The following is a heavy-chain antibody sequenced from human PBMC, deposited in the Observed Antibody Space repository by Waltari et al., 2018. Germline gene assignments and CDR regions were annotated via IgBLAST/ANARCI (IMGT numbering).Heavy chain of an antibody. Sequence: QVQLVQSGAEVKKPGSSVKVSCKASGGTFSSYAISWVRQAPGQGLEWMGGIIPIFGTANYAQKFQGRVTITTDESTSTAYMELSSLRSEDTAVYYCARDRGVGFGELDYYYYYYMDVWGKGTTVTVSS. CDR3: ARDRGVGFGELDYYYYYYMDV. J-gene: IGHJ6*03. V-gene: IGHV1-69*05. CDR1: GGTFSSYA. D-gene: IGHD3-10*01. CDR2: IIPIFGTA.